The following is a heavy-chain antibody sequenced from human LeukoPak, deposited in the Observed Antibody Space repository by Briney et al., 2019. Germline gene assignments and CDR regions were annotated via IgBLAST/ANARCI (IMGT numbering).Heavy chain of an antibody. CDR1: GFTFSDYY. CDR2: ISSSGSTI. V-gene: IGHV3-11*01. Sequence: GGSLRLSCAASGFTFSDYYMSWIRQAPGKGLEWVSYISSSGSTIYYTDSVKGRFTISRDNARNSLYLQMNSLRAEDTAVYYCARREVAGTFDPWGQGTLVTVSS. D-gene: IGHD6-19*01. J-gene: IGHJ5*02. CDR3: ARREVAGTFDP.